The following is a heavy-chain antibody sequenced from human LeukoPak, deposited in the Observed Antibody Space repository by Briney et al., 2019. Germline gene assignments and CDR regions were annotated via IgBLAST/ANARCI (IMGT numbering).Heavy chain of an antibody. CDR1: GLTFSNYA. Sequence: PGGSLRLSCAASGLTFSNYAVSWVRQAPGKGLEWVSAISGNGGVTIYSESVRGRFTISRDNSKNSVFLQMNSLRAEDTALYYCAKLVAAPAMGAYDIWGQGTVVTVPS. CDR2: ISGNGGVT. V-gene: IGHV3-23*01. CDR3: AKLVAAPAMGAYDI. D-gene: IGHD2-2*01. J-gene: IGHJ3*02.